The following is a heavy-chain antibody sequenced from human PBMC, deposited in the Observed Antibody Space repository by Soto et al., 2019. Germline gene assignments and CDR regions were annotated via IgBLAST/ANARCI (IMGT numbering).Heavy chain of an antibody. D-gene: IGHD3-3*01. CDR1: GFTFSSYA. V-gene: IGHV3-30-3*01. Sequence: GGSLRLSCAASGFTFSSYAMHWVRQAPGKGLKWVAVISYDGSNKYYADSVEGRFTISRDNSKNTLYLQMNSLRAEDTAVYYCARDLARFLEWLTLDYWGQGTLVTVSS. CDR2: ISYDGSNK. J-gene: IGHJ4*02. CDR3: ARDLARFLEWLTLDY.